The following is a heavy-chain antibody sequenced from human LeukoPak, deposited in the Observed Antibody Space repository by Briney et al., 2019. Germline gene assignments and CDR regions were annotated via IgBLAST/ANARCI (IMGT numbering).Heavy chain of an antibody. CDR3: ARRRAPPRKTKSHYFDY. CDR1: GGSISSSSYY. V-gene: IGHV4-39*01. D-gene: IGHD1/OR15-1a*01. J-gene: IGHJ4*02. CDR2: IYYSGTT. Sequence: SETLSLTCTVSGGSISSSSYYWGWIRQPPGKGLEWIGSIYYSGTTYYNPSLKSRVTISVDTSKNQFSLKLSSVTAADTAVYYCARRRAPPRKTKSHYFDYWGQGTLVTVSS.